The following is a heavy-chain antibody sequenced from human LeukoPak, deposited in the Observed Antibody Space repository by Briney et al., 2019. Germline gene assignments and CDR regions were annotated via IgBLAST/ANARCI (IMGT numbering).Heavy chain of an antibody. CDR2: INHSGST. Sequence: SETLSLTCAVYGGSFSGYYWSWIRQPPGKGLEWIGEINHSGSTNYDPSPKSRVSISLDTSQNQFSLRLSSVTAADTAVYYCARDEAIFGAGYYYGMDVWGQGTTVTVSS. D-gene: IGHD3-3*01. J-gene: IGHJ6*02. CDR1: GGSFSGYY. V-gene: IGHV4-34*09. CDR3: ARDEAIFGAGYYYGMDV.